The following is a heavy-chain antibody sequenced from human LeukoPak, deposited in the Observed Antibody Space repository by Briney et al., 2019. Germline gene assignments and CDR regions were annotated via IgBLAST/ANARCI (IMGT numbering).Heavy chain of an antibody. CDR2: ISSGGSTI. V-gene: IGHV3-11*01. J-gene: IGHJ4*02. D-gene: IGHD2-2*01. Sequence: GGSLRLSCAVSGFTFSDYYMSWIRQAPGKGLEWVSYISSGGSTIFYADSVKGRFTVSRDNAKNSLYLQMNSLRDEDTAVYYCVGEVVVPAAPYYFGYWGQGTLVTVSS. CDR3: VGEVVVPAAPYYFGY. CDR1: GFTFSDYY.